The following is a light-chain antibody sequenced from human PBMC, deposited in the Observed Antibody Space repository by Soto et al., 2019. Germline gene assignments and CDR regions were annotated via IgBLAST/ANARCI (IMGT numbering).Light chain of an antibody. CDR1: QGISNW. V-gene: IGKV1-12*01. Sequence: DIQLTQSPSSVSASVGDRVTITCRASQGISNWLAWYQQKPGKAPKVLSYTASSLASEVPSRFSGSGSGTDFTLTINSLQPEDFATYYCQQAHSFPLTIGGGTKVDIK. CDR3: QQAHSFPLT. CDR2: TAS. J-gene: IGKJ4*01.